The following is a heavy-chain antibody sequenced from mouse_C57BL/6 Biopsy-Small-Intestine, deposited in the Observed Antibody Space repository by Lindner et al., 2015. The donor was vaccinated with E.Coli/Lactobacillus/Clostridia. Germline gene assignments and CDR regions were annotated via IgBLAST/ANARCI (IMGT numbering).Heavy chain of an antibody. Sequence: VQLQESGGGLVNPGGSLKLSCAASGFTFSDYGMHWVRQAPEKGLEWVAHISSGSSTIYYADTMKGRFTISRGNAKNTLFLQMTSLRSEDTAIYYCTTTIVATKGALDCWGQGTSVTVSS. V-gene: IGHV5-17*01. D-gene: IGHD1-1*01. CDR2: ISSGSSTI. J-gene: IGHJ4*01. CDR1: GFTFSDYG. CDR3: TTTIVATKGALDC.